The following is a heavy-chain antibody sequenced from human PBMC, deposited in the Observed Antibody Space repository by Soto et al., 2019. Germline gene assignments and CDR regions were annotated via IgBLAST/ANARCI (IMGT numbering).Heavy chain of an antibody. Sequence: QVQLVESGGGGVQPGRSLRLSCAASGFTFSSYGMHLVRQAPGQGLEWVAVISYDGSNKYYADSVKGRFTISRDNAKNTLYLHMNSLRAEDTAVYYCAKEDSYGEFDYWGQGTLVTVSS. J-gene: IGHJ4*02. CDR2: ISYDGSNK. D-gene: IGHD5-18*01. CDR1: GFTFSSYG. CDR3: AKEDSYGEFDY. V-gene: IGHV3-30*18.